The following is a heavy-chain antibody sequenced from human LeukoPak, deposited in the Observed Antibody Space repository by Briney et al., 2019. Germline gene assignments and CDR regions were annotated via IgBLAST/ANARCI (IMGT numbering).Heavy chain of an antibody. Sequence: SETLSLTCTVSGGSISSYYWSWLRQPPGKGLEWLGFIYYSGGTNYNPSLKSRVTISSDTSRNQFSLKLSSVTAADTAVYYCARTSSYYDILTGLHQYYFDYWGQGTLVTVSS. V-gene: IGHV4-59*01. J-gene: IGHJ4*02. D-gene: IGHD3-9*01. CDR3: ARTSSYYDILTGLHQYYFDY. CDR2: IYYSGGT. CDR1: GGSISSYY.